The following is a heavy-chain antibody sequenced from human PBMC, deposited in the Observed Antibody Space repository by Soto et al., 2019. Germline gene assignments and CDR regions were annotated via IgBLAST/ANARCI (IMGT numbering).Heavy chain of an antibody. V-gene: IGHV3-23*03. J-gene: IGHJ4*02. CDR2: LYSGGGTT. CDR3: ARTIIHYYFDS. Sequence: EVRLLESGGGLVQPGGSLRLSCVGSGFNMVNYAMTWVRQAPGKGLEWVSLLYSGGGTTHSAASVEGRVTVSRDNSKNTMYLQISSLRDEDTVVYYCARTIIHYYFDSWGQGALVTVSS. CDR1: GFNMVNYA.